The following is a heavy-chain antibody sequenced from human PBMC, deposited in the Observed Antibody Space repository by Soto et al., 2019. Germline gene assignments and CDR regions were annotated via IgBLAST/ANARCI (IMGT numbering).Heavy chain of an antibody. J-gene: IGHJ2*01. D-gene: IGHD5-12*01. CDR1: GGSINTYY. CDR2: IYYSGST. V-gene: IGHV4-59*01. Sequence: QVQLQESGPGLVKPSETLSLTCAVSGGSINTYYWSWIRQPPGKGLEWIGYIYYSGSTNYNPSLKSRVTISVDTSKNQFSLKLSSVTAADTAVYYCARDGYHYWYFALWGRGTLVTVSS. CDR3: ARDGYHYWYFAL.